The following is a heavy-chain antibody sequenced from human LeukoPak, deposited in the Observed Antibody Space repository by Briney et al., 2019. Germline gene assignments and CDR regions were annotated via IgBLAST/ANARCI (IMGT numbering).Heavy chain of an antibody. CDR3: ARDRAWNYFDY. V-gene: IGHV3-13*01. CDR2: IGSAGYT. Sequence: GSLRLSCEVSGFTFDNNDMHWVRQSTGKGLEWVSAIGSAGYTYYAHSVEGRFTISRDNSKNTLYLQMDSLRAEDTAVYYCARDRAWNYFDYWGQGTLVTVSS. J-gene: IGHJ4*02. D-gene: IGHD3-3*01. CDR1: GFTFDNND.